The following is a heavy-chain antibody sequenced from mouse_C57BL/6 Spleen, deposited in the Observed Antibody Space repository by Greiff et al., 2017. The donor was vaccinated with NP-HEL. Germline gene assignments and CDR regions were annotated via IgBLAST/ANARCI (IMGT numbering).Heavy chain of an antibody. V-gene: IGHV1-26*01. D-gene: IGHD1-1*01. Sequence: VQLQQSGPELVKPGASVKISCKASGYTFTDYYMNWVKQSHGKSLEWIGDINPNNGGTSYNQKFKGKATLTVDKSSSTAYMELRSLTSEDSAVYYCAKPYYYGSSYRFAYWGQGTLVTVSA. CDR3: AKPYYYGSSYRFAY. CDR2: INPNNGGT. CDR1: GYTFTDYY. J-gene: IGHJ3*01.